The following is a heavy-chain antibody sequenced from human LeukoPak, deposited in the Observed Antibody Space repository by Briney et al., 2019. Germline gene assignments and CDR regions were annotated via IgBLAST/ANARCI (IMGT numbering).Heavy chain of an antibody. CDR2: IYTSGST. V-gene: IGHV4-4*07. D-gene: IGHD6-19*01. CDR3: AKGRGSGWYAGIDY. Sequence: PSETLSLTCTVSGGSISSYYGSWIRQPGGEGREWSGCIYTSGSTNYNPSLQSRVTMSVDTSKNQSSLKLSCVTAADAAVYYCAKGRGSGWYAGIDYGGQGTLVIVSS. CDR1: GGSISSYY. J-gene: IGHJ4*02.